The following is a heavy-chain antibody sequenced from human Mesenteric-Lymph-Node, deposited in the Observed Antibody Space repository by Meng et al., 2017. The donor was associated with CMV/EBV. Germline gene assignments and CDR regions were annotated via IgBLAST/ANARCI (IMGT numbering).Heavy chain of an antibody. V-gene: IGHV1-18*01. CDR3: ARDSGPYSSSDY. CDR1: GYTFTSYG. J-gene: IGHJ4*02. Sequence: SCTASGYTFTSYGIIWVRQAPGQGLEWMGWISAYTGNTNYAQKFQGRVTMTTDTSTSTAYMELRSLRSDDTAVYYCARDSGPYSSSDYWGQGTLVTVSS. D-gene: IGHD6-6*01. CDR2: ISAYTGNT.